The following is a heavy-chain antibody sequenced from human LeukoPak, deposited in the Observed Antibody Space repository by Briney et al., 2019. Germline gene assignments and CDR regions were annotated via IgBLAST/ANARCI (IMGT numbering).Heavy chain of an antibody. D-gene: IGHD3-10*01. CDR2: IYHSGST. Sequence: SETLSLTCTVSGYSISSGYYWGWIRQPPGKGLEWIGSIYHSGSTYYNLSLKSRVTISVDTSKNQFSLKLTSVTAADTAVYYCARRQARGPFDYWGQGTLVTVSS. CDR1: GYSISSGYY. J-gene: IGHJ4*02. CDR3: ARRQARGPFDY. V-gene: IGHV4-38-2*02.